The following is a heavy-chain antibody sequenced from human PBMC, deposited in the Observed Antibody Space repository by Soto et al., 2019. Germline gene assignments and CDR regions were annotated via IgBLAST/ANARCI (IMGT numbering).Heavy chain of an antibody. Sequence: GAAVKVSCKASGDTFTGYYVHWVRQAPGQGLEWMGWISPHGGGAKYAQNFQGRVTLTTDTSHNTAYMEMTRLRSDDTAVYFCAGGDSGGNPPMSWGQGTLGTGSS. CDR3: AGGDSGGNPPMS. D-gene: IGHD6-25*01. J-gene: IGHJ4*02. CDR2: ISPHGGGA. V-gene: IGHV1-2*02. CDR1: GDTFTGYY.